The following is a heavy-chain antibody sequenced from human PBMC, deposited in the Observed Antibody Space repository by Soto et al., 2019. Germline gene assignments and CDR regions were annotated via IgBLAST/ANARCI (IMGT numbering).Heavy chain of an antibody. J-gene: IGHJ4*02. CDR2: ISAYNGNT. CDR1: GYTFSSYG. CDR3: TRDPPYSRSRSYYDYIDY. Sequence: QVQLEQSGGDVKKPGASVKVSCKASGYTFSSYGFSWVRQAPGKGLEWMGWISAYNGNTNYAHKFQDRVTMTTDTSSETAYMELRSLRIDATAVYYCTRDPPYSRSRSYYDYIDYWGQGTLDTVSS. V-gene: IGHV1-18*01. D-gene: IGHD3-10*01.